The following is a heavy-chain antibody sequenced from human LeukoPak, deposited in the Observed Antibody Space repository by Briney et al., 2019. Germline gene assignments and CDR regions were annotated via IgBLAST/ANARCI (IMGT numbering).Heavy chain of an antibody. CDR3: AKDLGYYYGSGSWDY. CDR2: ISGSGGST. Sequence: GGSLRLSCAASGFTFSSYAMSWVRQAPGKGLEWVSAISGSGGSTYYADSVKGRFTISRDNSKNTLYLHMNSLRAEDTAVYYCAKDLGYYYGSGSWDYWGQGTLVTVSS. CDR1: GFTFSSYA. J-gene: IGHJ4*02. D-gene: IGHD3-10*01. V-gene: IGHV3-23*01.